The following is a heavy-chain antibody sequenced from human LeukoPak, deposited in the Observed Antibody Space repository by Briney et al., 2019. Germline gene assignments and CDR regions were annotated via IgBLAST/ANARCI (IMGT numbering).Heavy chain of an antibody. J-gene: IGHJ6*02. CDR2: ISYDGSNK. CDR3: ARVHSYGSSPGRGMDV. CDR1: GFTFSSYA. D-gene: IGHD5-18*01. Sequence: QPGRSLRLSCAASGFTFSSYAMHWVRQAPGKGPEWVAVISYDGSNKYYADSVKGRFTISRDNSKNTLYLQMNSLRAEDTAVYYCARVHSYGSSPGRGMDVWGQGTTVTASS. V-gene: IGHV3-30-3*01.